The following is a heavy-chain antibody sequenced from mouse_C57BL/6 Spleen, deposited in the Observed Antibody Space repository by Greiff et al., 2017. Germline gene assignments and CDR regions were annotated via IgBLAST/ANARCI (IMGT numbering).Heavy chain of an antibody. CDR1: GYTFTSYW. CDR3: ARWGYGPFDY. CDR2: IDPKSGGT. V-gene: IGHV1-72*01. D-gene: IGHD1-1*02. J-gene: IGHJ2*01. Sequence: SGPELVKPGASVKLSCKASGYTFTSYWMHWVKQRPGRGLEWIGRIDPKSGGTKYNAKFKSKATLTVDKPSSTAYMQLSSLTSEVSAVXYCARWGYGPFDYGGQGTTLTVSA.